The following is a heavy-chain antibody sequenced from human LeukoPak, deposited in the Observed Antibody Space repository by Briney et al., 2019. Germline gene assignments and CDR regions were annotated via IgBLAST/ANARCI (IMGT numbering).Heavy chain of an antibody. CDR2: IYYSGST. CDR3: AKSSAYYDPGYFDY. V-gene: IGHV4-59*01. Sequence: SETLSLTCTVSGGSISSYYWSWIRQPPGKGLEWIGYIYYSGSTNYNPSLKSRVTISVDTSKNQFSLKLSSVTAADTAVYYCAKSSAYYDPGYFDYWGQGTLVTVSS. D-gene: IGHD3-3*01. J-gene: IGHJ4*02. CDR1: GGSISSYY.